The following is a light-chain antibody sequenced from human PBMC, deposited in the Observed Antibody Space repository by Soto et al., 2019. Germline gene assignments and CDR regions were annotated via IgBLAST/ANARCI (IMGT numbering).Light chain of an antibody. V-gene: IGKV1-39*01. Sequence: DIQLTQSPSSLSASIGDRVTITCRASQTIGSLLNWFQQKPGKAPKLLVYAASTLLGGVPPRFSASGSGTDFNLTISSLQPEDFATYFCQKSYTLPWTFGQGTKVDIK. CDR3: QKSYTLPWT. CDR2: AAS. CDR1: QTIGSL. J-gene: IGKJ1*01.